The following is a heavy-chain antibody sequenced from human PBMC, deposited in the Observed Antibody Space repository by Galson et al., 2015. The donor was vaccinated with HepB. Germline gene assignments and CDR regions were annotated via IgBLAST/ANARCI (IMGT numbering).Heavy chain of an antibody. V-gene: IGHV3-23*01. D-gene: IGHD6-19*01. CDR2: ITPSGDNT. CDR1: GFTFSYYA. Sequence: SLRLSCAASGFTFSYYAMSWVRQAPGKGLEWVSAITPSGDNTYSADSMKGRLTSSRDNSQTTLFLQMNSLRAADTAIYFCAKVFPEKTDGWYRQALYYFDSWGQGTRVTVSS. J-gene: IGHJ4*02. CDR3: AKVFPEKTDGWYRQALYYFDS.